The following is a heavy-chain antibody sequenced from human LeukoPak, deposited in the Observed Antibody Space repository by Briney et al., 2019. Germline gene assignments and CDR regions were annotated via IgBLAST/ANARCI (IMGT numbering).Heavy chain of an antibody. V-gene: IGHV1-3*01. CDR1: GYTFTSYA. CDR3: AGCYDSSGYFNWFDP. Sequence: ASVKVFCKASGYTFTSYAMHWVRQAPGQRLEWMGWINAGNGNTKYSQKFQGRVTITRDTSASTAYMELSSLRSEDTAVYYCAGCYDSSGYFNWFDPWGQETLVTVSS. CDR2: INAGNGNT. D-gene: IGHD3-22*01. J-gene: IGHJ5*02.